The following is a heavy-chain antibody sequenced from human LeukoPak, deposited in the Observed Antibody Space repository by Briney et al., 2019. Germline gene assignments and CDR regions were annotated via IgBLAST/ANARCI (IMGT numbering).Heavy chain of an antibody. D-gene: IGHD3-3*01. V-gene: IGHV3-30*02. Sequence: GGSLRLSCAASGFTFSSYDMHWVRQAPGKGLEWVAFIRYDGSNKYYADSVKGRFTISRDNSKNTLYLQMNSLRAEDTAVYYCAKNEDFGVVITYFDYWGQGTLVTVSS. CDR3: AKNEDFGVVITYFDY. J-gene: IGHJ4*02. CDR1: GFTFSSYD. CDR2: IRYDGSNK.